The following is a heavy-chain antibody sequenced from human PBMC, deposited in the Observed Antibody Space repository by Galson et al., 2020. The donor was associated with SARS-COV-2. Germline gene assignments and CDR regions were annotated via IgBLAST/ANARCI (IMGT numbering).Heavy chain of an antibody. D-gene: IGHD3-22*01. V-gene: IGHV3-15*01. CDR3: TTQYYYDTSDSITHDY. CDR1: GFFFTNAW. J-gene: IGHJ4*02. CDR2: IKSKTDGETT. Sequence: GESLKISCAASGFFFTNAWMTWVRQAPGKGLEWVGRIKSKTDGETTDFAAPVKGRFTISRDDSKNILYLQMNSLKSEDTAVYYCTTQYYYDTSDSITHDYWGQGTLVTVSS.